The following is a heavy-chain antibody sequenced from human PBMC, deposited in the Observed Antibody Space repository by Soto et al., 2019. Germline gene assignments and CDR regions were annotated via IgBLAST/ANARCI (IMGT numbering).Heavy chain of an antibody. J-gene: IGHJ4*02. D-gene: IGHD6-6*01. CDR3: AMAPGSSARPLVFDY. CDR1: GDTFTSNG. Sequence: QVQVVQSGAEVKRPGASVKVSCKASGDTFTSNGISWVRQAPGQGLEWLAWISIYNGNTQYAQKVQGRVTMTTDTSTNTAYMELRSLRADDTAVYYCAMAPGSSARPLVFDYWGQGTLVTVSA. V-gene: IGHV1-18*04. CDR2: ISIYNGNT.